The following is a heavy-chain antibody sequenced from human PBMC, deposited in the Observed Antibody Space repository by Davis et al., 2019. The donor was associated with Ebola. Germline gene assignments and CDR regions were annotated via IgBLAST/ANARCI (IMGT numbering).Heavy chain of an antibody. J-gene: IGHJ6*02. Sequence: GGSLRLSCAASGFTFSSYSMNWVRQAPGKGLEWASSISSSTYIYYADSVKGRFTISRDNAKNSLYLQMNSLRAEDTAVYYCTRDLELSGGMDVWGQGTTVTVSS. CDR3: TRDLELSGGMDV. V-gene: IGHV3-21*01. CDR2: ISSSTYI. CDR1: GFTFSSYS. D-gene: IGHD3-16*02.